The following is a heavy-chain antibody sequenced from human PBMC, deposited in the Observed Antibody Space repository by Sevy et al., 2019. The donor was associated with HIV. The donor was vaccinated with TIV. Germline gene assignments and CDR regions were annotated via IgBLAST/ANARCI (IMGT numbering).Heavy chain of an antibody. D-gene: IGHD2-15*01. CDR2: ISPHNGDT. CDR3: ARAYCSGGSCYSLAY. Sequence: ASVNVSCKVSGYTFSTYRIMWVRQARGQGLEWMGWISPHNGDTNYAQKFQGRVTMITDTSTTTAHMELGSLRSDDTAVYYCARAYCSGGSCYSLAYWGQGTQVTVSS. J-gene: IGHJ4*02. V-gene: IGHV1-18*01. CDR1: GYTFSTYR.